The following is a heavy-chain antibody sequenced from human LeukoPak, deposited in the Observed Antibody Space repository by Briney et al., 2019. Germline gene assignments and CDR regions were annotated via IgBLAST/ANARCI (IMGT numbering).Heavy chain of an antibody. Sequence: SVKVSCKASGGTFSSYAISWVRQAPGQGREWMGRIIPILGIANYAQKFQGRVTITADKSTSTAYMELSSLRSEDTAVYYCARSEFTYYYDSSGARDYGMDVWGQGTTVTVSS. D-gene: IGHD3-22*01. CDR3: ARSEFTYYYDSSGARDYGMDV. CDR1: GGTFSSYA. CDR2: IIPILGIA. V-gene: IGHV1-69*04. J-gene: IGHJ6*02.